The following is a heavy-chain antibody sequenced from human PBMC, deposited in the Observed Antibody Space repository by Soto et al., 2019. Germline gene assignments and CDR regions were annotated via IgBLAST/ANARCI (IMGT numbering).Heavy chain of an antibody. D-gene: IGHD1-7*01. Sequence: SETLSLTCTVSGGSISSYYWSWIRQPPGKGLEWIGYIYYSVSTNYNPSLKSRVTISVDTSKNQFSLKLSSVTAADTAVYYCARGDWNYGFGNDYWGQGTLVTVSS. J-gene: IGHJ4*02. CDR3: ARGDWNYGFGNDY. CDR2: IYYSVST. CDR1: GGSISSYY. V-gene: IGHV4-59*08.